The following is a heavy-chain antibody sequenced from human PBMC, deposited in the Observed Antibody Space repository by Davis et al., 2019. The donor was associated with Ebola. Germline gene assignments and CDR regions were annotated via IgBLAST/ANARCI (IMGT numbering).Heavy chain of an antibody. D-gene: IGHD3-3*01. V-gene: IGHV3-7*03. Sequence: GESLKISCAASGLIFNNYWMSWVRRAPGKGLEWVANIKEDGSQTYYVDSVKGRFTISRDNTKNSLSLQMSGLRPEDTAVYYCAKTFNEDGSGYRPSDYWGQGTLVTVSS. J-gene: IGHJ4*02. CDR3: AKTFNEDGSGYRPSDY. CDR2: IKEDGSQT. CDR1: GLIFNNYW.